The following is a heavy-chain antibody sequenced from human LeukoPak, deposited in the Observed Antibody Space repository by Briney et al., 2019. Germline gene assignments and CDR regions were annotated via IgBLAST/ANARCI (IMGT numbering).Heavy chain of an antibody. CDR1: GFTVSSNY. J-gene: IGHJ1*01. V-gene: IGHV3-66*01. Sequence: PGGSLRLSCAASGFTVSSNYMSWVRQAPGKGLEWVSVIYSGGSAYYADSVKGRFTISRDNSKNTLYLQMNSLRAEDTAVYYCARDLLYRFQHWGQGTLVTVSS. D-gene: IGHD2-2*02. CDR3: ARDLLYRFQH. CDR2: IYSGGSA.